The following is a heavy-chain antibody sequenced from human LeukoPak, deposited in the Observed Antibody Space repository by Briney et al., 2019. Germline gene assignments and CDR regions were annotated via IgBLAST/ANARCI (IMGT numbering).Heavy chain of an antibody. J-gene: IGHJ4*02. CDR3: ARGSDDYVWGINDY. D-gene: IGHD3-16*01. CDR2: INPNSGGT. Sequence: SVKVSCKASGYTFTGYYMHWVRQAPGQGLEWMGWINPNSGGTNYAQKFQGRVTMTRDTSISTAYMELSRLRSDDTAVYYCARGSDDYVWGINDYWGQGTLVTVSS. CDR1: GYTFTGYY. V-gene: IGHV1-2*02.